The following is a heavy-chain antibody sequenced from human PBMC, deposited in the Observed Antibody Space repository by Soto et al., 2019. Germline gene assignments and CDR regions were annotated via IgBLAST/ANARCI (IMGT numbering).Heavy chain of an antibody. Sequence: PGGSLRLSCAASGFTFSSYSMNWVRQAPGKGLEWVSSISSSSSYIYYADSVKGRFTISRDNAKNSLYLQMNSLRAEDTAVYYCARDVGYDFWSGYSYPPASFDYWGQGTLVTVSS. CDR1: GFTFSSYS. CDR3: ARDVGYDFWSGYSYPPASFDY. J-gene: IGHJ4*02. V-gene: IGHV3-21*01. CDR2: ISSSSSYI. D-gene: IGHD3-3*01.